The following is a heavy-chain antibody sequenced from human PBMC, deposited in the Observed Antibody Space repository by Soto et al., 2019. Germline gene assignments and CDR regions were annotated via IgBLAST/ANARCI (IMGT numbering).Heavy chain of an antibody. D-gene: IGHD3-9*01. CDR1: GFTFRTFT. CDR2: IIGGDGDK. CDR3: SKDRDPDGIWTFDS. J-gene: IGHJ5*01. Sequence: EVQLLEHGGQLVQPGESLRLSCAASGFTFRTFTMNWVRQAPGKGLEWVSGIIGGDGDKFYSDSVKGRFTISRDNSKDMLFLQMGSLRVDAPAVYYCSKDRDPDGIWTFDSWGQGTLVTVSS. V-gene: IGHV3-23*01.